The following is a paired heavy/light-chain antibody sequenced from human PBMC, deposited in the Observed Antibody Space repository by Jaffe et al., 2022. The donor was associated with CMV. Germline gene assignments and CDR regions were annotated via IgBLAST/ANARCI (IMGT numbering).Heavy chain of an antibody. CDR3: ARHEEKSCNIRCYEGNFDF. CDR1: GGSISSSSHY. CDR2: IYYSAST. J-gene: IGHJ4*02. V-gene: IGHV4-39*01. D-gene: IGHD2-2*01. Sequence: QLQLQESGPGLVKPSETLSLTCTVSGGSISSSSHYWGWIRQPPGKGLEWIGSIYYSASTYYNPSLKSRVTISVDTSKNQFSLKLSSVTAADTAVYYCARHEEKSCNIRCYEGNFDFWGQGTLVTVSS.
Light chain of an antibody. CDR3: QSYDNSIWV. V-gene: IGLV6-57*04. Sequence: NFMLTQPHSVSESPGKTVTISCTRSSGSIASNYVQWYQQRPGSAPITVIYEDNQRPSGVPDRFSGSIDSSSNSASLTISGLKTEDEADYYCQSYDNSIWVFGGGTILTVL. J-gene: IGLJ3*02. CDR1: SGSIASNY. CDR2: EDN.